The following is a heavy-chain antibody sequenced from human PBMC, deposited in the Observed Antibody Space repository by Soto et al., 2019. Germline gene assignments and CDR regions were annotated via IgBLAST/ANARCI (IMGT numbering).Heavy chain of an antibody. V-gene: IGHV1-8*01. J-gene: IGHJ6*03. CDR3: ARGEYPLPSYYYYYMDV. CDR2: MNPNSGNT. Sequence: ASVKVSCKASGYTSTSYDINWVRQATGQGLEWMGWMNPNSGNTGYAQKFQGRVTMTRNTSISTAYMELSSLRSEDTAVYYCARGEYPLPSYYYYYMDVWGKGTTVTVSS. CDR1: GYTSTSYD.